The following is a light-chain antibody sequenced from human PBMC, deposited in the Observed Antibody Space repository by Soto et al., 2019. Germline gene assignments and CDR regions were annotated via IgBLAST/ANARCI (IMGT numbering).Light chain of an antibody. CDR3: QQYGSSPQLT. CDR1: QSVSSN. J-gene: IGKJ4*01. CDR2: GAS. V-gene: IGKV3-20*01. Sequence: EFVLTHSPGTLSFSXXXXXXXSCXXSQSVSSNLAWYQQKPGQAPRLLISGASSRATGIPDRFSGRGSGTDFTLTISRLEAEDFAVYYCQQYGSSPQLTFGGGTKVDIK.